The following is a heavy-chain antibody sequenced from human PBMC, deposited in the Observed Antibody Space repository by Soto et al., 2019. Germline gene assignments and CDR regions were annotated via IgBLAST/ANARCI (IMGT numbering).Heavy chain of an antibody. Sequence: QVQLVQSGGGLVSPGGSLRLSCEASGFKFSDYHMSWIRQARGKGLEWISYISSSGSYTTYTDSVKARFAISRDNANSPLYLQMQNLRGDDTAIYYGAGAAPTSCGADLPSHDPLVDVWGQGNTVTVSS. J-gene: IGHJ6*02. V-gene: IGHV3-11*05. CDR1: GFKFSDYH. CDR3: AGAAPTSCGADLPSHDPLVDV. D-gene: IGHD3-3*01. CDR2: ISSSGSYT.